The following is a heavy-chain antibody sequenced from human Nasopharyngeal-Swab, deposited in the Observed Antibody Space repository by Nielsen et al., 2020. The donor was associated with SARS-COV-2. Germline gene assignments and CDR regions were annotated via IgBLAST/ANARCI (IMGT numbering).Heavy chain of an antibody. Sequence: GESLKISCTASGFTVGDYAMSWFRQAPGKGLEWVGFIRSKAYGGTTEYAASVKGRFTISRDDSKSIAYLQMNSLKTEDTAVYYCTRAGYSSGWAFDYWGQGTLVTVSS. CDR1: GFTVGDYA. J-gene: IGHJ4*02. D-gene: IGHD6-19*01. CDR2: IRSKAYGGTT. V-gene: IGHV3-49*03. CDR3: TRAGYSSGWAFDY.